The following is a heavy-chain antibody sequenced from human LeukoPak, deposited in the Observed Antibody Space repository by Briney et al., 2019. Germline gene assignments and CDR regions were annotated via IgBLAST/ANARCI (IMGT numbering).Heavy chain of an antibody. CDR1: GFSISGYA. V-gene: IGHV3-30*04. J-gene: IGHJ5*02. CDR2: ISHDTFNR. D-gene: IGHD3-16*01. CDR3: ARVGWGADFGGGFDP. Sequence: GTSLRLSCVGSGFSISGYAMHWVRQAPGKGLEWVAFISHDTFNRLYADSVRGRFTISRDNSKNTVDLQMDSLRVEDTAVFYWARVGWGADFGGGFDPWGQGTLVTVSS.